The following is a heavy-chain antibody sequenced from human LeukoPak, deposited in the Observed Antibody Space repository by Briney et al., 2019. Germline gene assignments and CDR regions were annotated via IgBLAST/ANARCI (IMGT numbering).Heavy chain of an antibody. D-gene: IGHD3-22*01. J-gene: IGHJ4*02. CDR2: IIPILGIA. Sequence: ASVKVSCKASGGTFSSYTISWVRQAPGQGLEWMGRIIPILGIANYAQKFQGRVTITADKSTSTAYMELSSLRSEDTAVYYCARGNKYYYDSSGSYLDYWGQGTLVTVSS. V-gene: IGHV1-69*02. CDR3: ARGNKYYYDSSGSYLDY. CDR1: GGTFSSYT.